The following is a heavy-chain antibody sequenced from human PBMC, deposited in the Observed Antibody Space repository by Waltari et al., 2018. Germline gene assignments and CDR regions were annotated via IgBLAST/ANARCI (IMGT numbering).Heavy chain of an antibody. J-gene: IGHJ6*02. CDR3: ARGRITIFGVVIPYYYGMDV. CDR1: GGSISSYY. Sequence: QVQLQESGPGLVKPSETLSLTCTVSGGSISSYYWSWIRQPPGKGLEWIGYIYYSGSTNDNPSRKSRGTRSVDTSKNQFALKLSSVTAADTAVYYCARGRITIFGVVIPYYYGMDVWGQGTTVTVSS. V-gene: IGHV4-59*01. D-gene: IGHD3-3*01. CDR2: IYYSGST.